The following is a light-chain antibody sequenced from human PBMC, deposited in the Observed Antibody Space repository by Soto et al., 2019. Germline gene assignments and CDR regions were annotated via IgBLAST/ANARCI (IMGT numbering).Light chain of an antibody. CDR1: QDISRY. J-gene: IGKJ3*01. Sequence: DIQMTQSPSSLAASVGDRVTITCQASQDISRYLNWYQQKPGRAPKLLIYDASKMETGVPSRFSGSGSGTGFTFTITSLQPEDIGTYYCQQCDGLRVTFGPGTKVEIK. CDR2: DAS. V-gene: IGKV1-33*01. CDR3: QQCDGLRVT.